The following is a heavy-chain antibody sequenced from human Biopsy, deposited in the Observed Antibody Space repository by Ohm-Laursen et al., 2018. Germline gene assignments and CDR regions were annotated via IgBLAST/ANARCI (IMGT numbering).Heavy chain of an antibody. V-gene: IGHV1-8*01. CDR3: ARGYSRRVSIFEASIYWFDT. CDR1: GYSFSTYD. Sequence: SVKVSCKASGYSFSTYDVNWVRQARGQGLEWMGWMIPSSGKTGYAQRFQGRVTLTMSTSISTAYMELSGLRSEDTAVYFCARGYSRRVSIFEASIYWFDTWGQGTLVTVSS. CDR2: MIPSSGKT. J-gene: IGHJ5*02. D-gene: IGHD6-6*01.